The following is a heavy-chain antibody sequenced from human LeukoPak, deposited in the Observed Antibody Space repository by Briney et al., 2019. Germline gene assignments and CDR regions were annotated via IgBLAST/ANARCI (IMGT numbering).Heavy chain of an antibody. CDR2: IYHSGST. D-gene: IGHD6-13*01. V-gene: IGHV4-38-2*02. Sequence: SETLSLTCTVSGYSISSGYFWGWIRQPPGKGLEWIGSIYHSGSTSYNPSLKSRLTVSVDTSKNQFSLKLNFVTAADTAMYYCARMFRSSWYINWFDPWGQGTLVTVSS. CDR3: ARMFRSSWYINWFDP. J-gene: IGHJ5*02. CDR1: GYSISSGYF.